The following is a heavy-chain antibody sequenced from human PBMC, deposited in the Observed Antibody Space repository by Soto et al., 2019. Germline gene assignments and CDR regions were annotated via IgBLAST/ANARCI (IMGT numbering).Heavy chain of an antibody. CDR3: ARRAVAPAPIGYFNYHLDV. J-gene: IGHJ6*02. CDR2: IIPIFGAL. Sequence: QVQLVQSGAEVKKPGSSVKVSCKTSGGTFDNYAINWVRQAPGQGLEWMGGIIPIFGALNYAQKFQGRVTITADKSTCTAYMELGSLTSEDTAVYYCARRAVAPAPIGYFNYHLDVWGQGTTVTVSS. CDR1: GGTFDNYA. D-gene: IGHD2-2*02. V-gene: IGHV1-69*06.